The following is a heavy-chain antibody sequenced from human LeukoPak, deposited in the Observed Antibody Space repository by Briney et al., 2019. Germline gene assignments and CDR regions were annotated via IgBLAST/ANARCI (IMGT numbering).Heavy chain of an antibody. V-gene: IGHV3-23*01. Sequence: GSLRLSCAASGFTLSSSAMSWVRQAPGKGLEWVAAISDSGATSFYADSVRGRFTISRDNSKNTLYLQVNSLRAEDTAIYYCGKLAGKTVTVMVVVTIDSWGQGTLVTVSS. D-gene: IGHD2-15*01. CDR2: ISDSGATS. CDR1: GFTLSSSA. CDR3: GKLAGKTVTVMVVVTIDS. J-gene: IGHJ4*02.